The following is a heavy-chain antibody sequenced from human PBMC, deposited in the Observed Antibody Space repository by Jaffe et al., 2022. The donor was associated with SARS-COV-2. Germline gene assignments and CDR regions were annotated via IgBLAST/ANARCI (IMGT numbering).Heavy chain of an antibody. CDR1: GGSFSGYY. CDR3: ARGIGTIFGVVTWGYYYGMDV. CDR2: INHSGST. D-gene: IGHD3-3*01. Sequence: QVQLQQWGAGLLKPSETLSLTCAVYGGSFSGYYWSWIRQPPGKGLEWIGEINHSGSTNYNPSLKSRVTISVDTSKNQFSLKLSSVTAADTAVYYCARGIGTIFGVVTWGYYYGMDVWGQGTTVTVSS. J-gene: IGHJ6*02. V-gene: IGHV4-34*01.